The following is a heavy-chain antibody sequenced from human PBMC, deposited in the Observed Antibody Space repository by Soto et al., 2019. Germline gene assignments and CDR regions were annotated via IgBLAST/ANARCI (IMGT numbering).Heavy chain of an antibody. CDR3: ARGVGSGWLNWCDT. CDR2: IYYSGST. CDR1: GGSISSGGYY. V-gene: IGHV4-31*03. Sequence: QVQLQESGPGLVKPSQTLSLTCTVSGGSISSGGYYWSWIRQHPGKGLEWIGYIYYSGSTYYNPSLTSRVTISVDTSKNQVCLLLSSVTAADTAVYYCARGVGSGWLNWCDTWGQGTLVTVSS. J-gene: IGHJ5*02. D-gene: IGHD6-19*01.